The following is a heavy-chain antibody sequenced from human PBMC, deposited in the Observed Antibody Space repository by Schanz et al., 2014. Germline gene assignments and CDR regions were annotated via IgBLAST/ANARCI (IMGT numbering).Heavy chain of an antibody. Sequence: EVQLLKSGGGLVQPGGSLRLSCAASGFTFSSYAMTWVRQAPGMGLEWVSAISGRDGSTYYADSVRGRFTISRDNSKNTLYLQMNSLRAEDTAVYYCANNWNLDYWGQGTLVTVSS. CDR1: GFTFSSYA. CDR2: ISGRDGST. D-gene: IGHD1-20*01. CDR3: ANNWNLDY. J-gene: IGHJ4*02. V-gene: IGHV3-23*01.